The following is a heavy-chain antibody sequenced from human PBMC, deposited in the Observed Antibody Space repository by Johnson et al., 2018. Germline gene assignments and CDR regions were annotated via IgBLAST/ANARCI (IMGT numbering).Heavy chain of an antibody. J-gene: IGHJ5*02. CDR3: ARDRGPGSYKFGWFDP. CDR1: GASIDDDN. Sequence: EVQLLESGGRVVRPGESLRLSCTASGASIDDDNMSWVRQVPGKGLEWVSGINWSGSKTGYADSVKGRFTIARDNAKNSVHLQMDSLTVEDTAVYYCARDRGPGSYKFGWFDPWGQGTLVTVSS. V-gene: IGHV3-20*04. CDR2: INWSGSKT. D-gene: IGHD3-10*01.